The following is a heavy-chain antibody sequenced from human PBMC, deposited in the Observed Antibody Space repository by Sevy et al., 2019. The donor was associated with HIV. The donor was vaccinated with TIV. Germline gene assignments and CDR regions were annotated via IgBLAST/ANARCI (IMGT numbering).Heavy chain of an antibody. CDR2: LIGGGSRT. CDR1: GFPFSNYA. CDR3: AKRRVQSGLSGGGANYGMDV. D-gene: IGHD2-8*02. J-gene: IGHJ6*02. Sequence: GGSLRLSCAASGFPFSNYAMSWVRQAPGKGLEWVSTLIGGGSRTYYADSVTGRFIISRGNSRNTLYLQMNSLRAEDTAIYYCAKRRVQSGLSGGGANYGMDVCGRWTTVTVSS. V-gene: IGHV3-23*01.